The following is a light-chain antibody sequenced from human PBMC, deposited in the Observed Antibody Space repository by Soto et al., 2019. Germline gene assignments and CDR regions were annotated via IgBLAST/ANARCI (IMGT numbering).Light chain of an antibody. CDR3: SSYTSSSTLYV. J-gene: IGLJ1*01. V-gene: IGLV2-14*01. Sequence: QSALTQPASVSGSPGQSITISCTGTSSDVGGYNYVSWYQQHPGKAPKLIIYEVSNRPSGVSNRFSGSKSGDMASLTISGLHAEDEADYYCSSYTSSSTLYVFGTGTKLTVL. CDR2: EVS. CDR1: SSDVGGYNY.